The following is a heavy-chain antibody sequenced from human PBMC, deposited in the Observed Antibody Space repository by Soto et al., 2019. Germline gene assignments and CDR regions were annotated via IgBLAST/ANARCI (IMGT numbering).Heavy chain of an antibody. CDR3: ARDRSSKNYYYGMDV. J-gene: IGHJ6*02. V-gene: IGHV3-33*01. Sequence: QRLSCAASGFTFSSYGMHWVRQAPGKGLEWVAVIWYDGSNKYYADSVKGRFTISRDNSKNTLYLQMNSLRAEDTAVYYCARDRSSKNYYYGMDVWGQGTTVTVSS. D-gene: IGHD4-4*01. CDR1: GFTFSSYG. CDR2: IWYDGSNK.